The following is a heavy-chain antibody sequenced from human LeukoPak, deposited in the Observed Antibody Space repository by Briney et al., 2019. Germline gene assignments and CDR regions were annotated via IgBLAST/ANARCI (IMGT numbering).Heavy chain of an antibody. CDR1: GGSISRYY. V-gene: IGHV4-59*01. CDR3: ARVDSSGYYRGWFDP. CDR2: IYYSGST. D-gene: IGHD3-22*01. Sequence: PSETLSLTCTVSGGSISRYYWSWIRQPPGKGLEWIGDIYYSGSTNHNPSLESRVTISVDTSKNQFSLKLTSVTAADTAVYYCARVDSSGYYRGWFDPWGQGTLVTVSS. J-gene: IGHJ5*02.